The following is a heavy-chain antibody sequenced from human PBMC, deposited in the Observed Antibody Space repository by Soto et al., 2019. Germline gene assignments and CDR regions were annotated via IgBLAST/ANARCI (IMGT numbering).Heavy chain of an antibody. D-gene: IGHD6-19*01. CDR1: GFTFGSYG. Sequence: GGSLRLSCAASGFTFGSYGMHWVRQAPGKGLEWVAVISYDGSNKYYADSVKGRFTISRDNSKNTLYLQMNSLRAEDTAVYYCAKDLVAGTIYYGMDVWGQGTTVTVSS. CDR3: AKDLVAGTIYYGMDV. CDR2: ISYDGSNK. J-gene: IGHJ6*02. V-gene: IGHV3-30*18.